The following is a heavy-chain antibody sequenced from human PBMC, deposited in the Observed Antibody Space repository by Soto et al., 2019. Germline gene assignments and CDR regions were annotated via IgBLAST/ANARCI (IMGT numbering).Heavy chain of an antibody. V-gene: IGHV4-59*01. CDR3: ARGYSDSVVWRGYYYCIDF. J-gene: IGHJ6*02. CDR1: GDSISSYY. Sequence: TENVSLTCTVHGDSISSYYWSWIRQPPGKGLEWIGYIYYSGSTNYNPSLKSRVTISVDTSKNQFSLKLSSVTAADTAVYYCARGYSDSVVWRGYYYCIDFSYQGTLLTVSS. D-gene: IGHD2-21*01. CDR2: IYYSGST.